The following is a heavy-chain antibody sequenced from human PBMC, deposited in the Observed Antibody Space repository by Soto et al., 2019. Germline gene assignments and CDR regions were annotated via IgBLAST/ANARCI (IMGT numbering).Heavy chain of an antibody. CDR2: IYYSGST. CDR1: GGFISSDY. J-gene: IGHJ6*02. CDR3: ARESREEQRGLYYCYGMDV. V-gene: IGHV4-59*01. D-gene: IGHD6-25*01. Sequence: SEKLSHTWTVSGGFISSDYWSWIRQPLGKGLEWIGYIYYSGSTNYNPSLKSRVTISVDTSKNQFSLKLSSVTAADTAVYYCARESREEQRGLYYCYGMDVWGQGSTVTVSS.